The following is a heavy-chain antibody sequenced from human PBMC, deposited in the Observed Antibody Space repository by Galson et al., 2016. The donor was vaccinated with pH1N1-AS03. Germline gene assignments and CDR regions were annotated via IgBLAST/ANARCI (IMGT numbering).Heavy chain of an antibody. CDR2: VSKDGNNK. CDR3: ETMVDAHLMNVGGY. D-gene: IGHD2-8*01. Sequence: SLRLSCAVSGFTVWSSNMNWIRQAPGKGLEWVALVSKDGNNKKYADSVKGRFTISRDNPKNTVYLQMNNVRAEDAAVYYCETMVDAHLMNVGGYWGQGTLVSVSS. J-gene: IGHJ4*02. CDR1: GFTVWSSN. V-gene: IGHV3-30*03.